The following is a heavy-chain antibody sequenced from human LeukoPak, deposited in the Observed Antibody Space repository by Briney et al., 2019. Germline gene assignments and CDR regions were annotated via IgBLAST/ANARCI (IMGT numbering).Heavy chain of an antibody. Sequence: GGSLRLSCAASGFTFSSYAMSWVRQAPGKGLEWVSAISGSAIGTKYADSVKGRFTISRDNSKTTLYLQMNSLRAEDTAVYYCAKLPRIVVVPAAIHMDVWGQGTTVTVSS. J-gene: IGHJ6*02. V-gene: IGHV3-23*01. D-gene: IGHD2-2*01. CDR1: GFTFSSYA. CDR3: AKLPRIVVVPAAIHMDV. CDR2: ISGSAIGT.